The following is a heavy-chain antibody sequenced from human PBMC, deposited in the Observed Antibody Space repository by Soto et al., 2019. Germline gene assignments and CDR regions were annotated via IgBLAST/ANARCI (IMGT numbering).Heavy chain of an antibody. J-gene: IGHJ1*01. CDR3: ATTTLLYCSGGSCYYRGYFQH. V-gene: IGHV1-3*01. CDR1: GYTFTSYA. Sequence: ASVKVSCKASGYTFTSYAMHWVGQAPGQRLEWMGWINAGNGNTKYSQKFQGRVTITRDTSASTAYMELSSLRSEDTAVYYCATTTLLYCSGGSCYYRGYFQHWGQGTLVTVSS. CDR2: INAGNGNT. D-gene: IGHD2-15*01.